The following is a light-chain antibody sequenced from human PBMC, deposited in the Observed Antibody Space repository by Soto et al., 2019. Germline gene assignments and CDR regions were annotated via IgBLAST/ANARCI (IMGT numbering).Light chain of an antibody. CDR1: HSVSGN. J-gene: IGKJ5*01. Sequence: EIVLTQSPGTLSLSPGERATLSCRASHSVSGNYLAWYQQKPGQAPRLLIYDASNRATGIPARFSGSGSGTDFTLTISSLEPEDFAVYYCQQRSNWPPITFGQGTRLEIK. CDR3: QQRSNWPPIT. CDR2: DAS. V-gene: IGKV3-11*01.